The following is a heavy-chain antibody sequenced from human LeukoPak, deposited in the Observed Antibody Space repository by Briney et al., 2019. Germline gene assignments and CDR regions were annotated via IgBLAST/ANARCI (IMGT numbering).Heavy chain of an antibody. CDR3: AKDLGDYWYYDSSGYYGMDV. CDR1: GFIFNTYS. D-gene: IGHD3-22*01. CDR2: ISSSSHNI. J-gene: IGHJ6*02. V-gene: IGHV3-48*04. Sequence: PSGGSLRLSCTASGFIFNTYSMNWVRQAPGKGLEWISYISSSSHNIYYADSVKGRFTTSRDNAKNSLNLQMNSLRAEDTALYYCAKDLGDYWYYDSSGYYGMDVWGQGTTVTVSS.